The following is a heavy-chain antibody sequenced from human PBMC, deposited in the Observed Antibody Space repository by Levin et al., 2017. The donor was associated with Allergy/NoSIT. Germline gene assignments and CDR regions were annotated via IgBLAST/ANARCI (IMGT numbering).Heavy chain of an antibody. D-gene: IGHD3-16*01. CDR1: GFTFSNYG. CDR3: AQEDDDFYE. V-gene: IGHV3-30*18. Sequence: GGSLRLSCAASGFTFSNYGMHWVRQAPGKGLEWVAVISYDGSNKYYADSVRGRFTISRDNSKNTLYLQMNSLRAEDSAVYYCAQEDDDFYEWGQGTLVTV. J-gene: IGHJ4*02. CDR2: ISYDGSNK.